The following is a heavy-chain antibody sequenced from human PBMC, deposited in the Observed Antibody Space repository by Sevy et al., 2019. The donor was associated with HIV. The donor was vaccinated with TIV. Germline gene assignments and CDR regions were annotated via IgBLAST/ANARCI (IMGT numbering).Heavy chain of an antibody. CDR2: ISGSGITT. J-gene: IGHJ4*02. Sequence: GGSLRLSCAASGFSFSSYAMSWVRQAPGKGLEWVSGISGSGITTYYADSVKGRFTISRDNSKNTLHLKMNSLRAEDTAVYYCARVAGSGTYYSGDFDYWGQGTLVTVSS. CDR3: ARVAGSGTYYSGDFDY. CDR1: GFSFSSYA. V-gene: IGHV3-23*01. D-gene: IGHD3-10*01.